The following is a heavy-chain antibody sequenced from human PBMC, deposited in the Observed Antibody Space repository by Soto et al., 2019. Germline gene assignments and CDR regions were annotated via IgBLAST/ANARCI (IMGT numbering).Heavy chain of an antibody. CDR1: GLIFSDYH. Sequence: EVQLVESGGGLVQPGGSLRLSCAASGLIFSDYHMDWVRQAPGKGLEWVGRIRRKANSYTTEYAASVTGRFTIARDDSKNSLYLQINSLKTEDTAVYYCAMLGGWSGGSNDMDVWGQGTKVTVSS. CDR2: IRRKANSYTT. V-gene: IGHV3-72*01. J-gene: IGHJ6*02. D-gene: IGHD6-19*01. CDR3: AMLGGWSGGSNDMDV.